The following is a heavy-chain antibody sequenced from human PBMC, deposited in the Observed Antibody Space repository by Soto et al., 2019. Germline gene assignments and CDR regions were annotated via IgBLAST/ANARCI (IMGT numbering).Heavy chain of an antibody. J-gene: IGHJ4*02. V-gene: IGHV4-30-4*01. CDR3: ARRDNYVPFEY. D-gene: IGHD4-4*01. CDR2: IYYSGYN. CDR1: GGSISSGDYK. Sequence: QVQLQESGPGLVKPSQTLSLTCTVSGGSISSGDYKWSWIRQPPGKGLEWIGYIYYSGYNYNNPSLKSRVTMSVDTSKNLFSRKLSSVTAADTAVYYCARRDNYVPFEYWGQGTLVTVSS.